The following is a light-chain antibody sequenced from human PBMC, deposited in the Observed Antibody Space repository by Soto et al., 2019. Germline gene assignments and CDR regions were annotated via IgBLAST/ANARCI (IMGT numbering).Light chain of an antibody. CDR3: CSYAGNYVV. Sequence: QSVLTQPRSVSGSPGQSVTISCTGTSSDVGGYNYVSWYQQHPGKAPKLMIYDVTMRPSGVPDRFSGSKSVNTASLTISGLQAEDEADYYCCSYAGNYVVFGGGTKLTVL. J-gene: IGLJ2*01. V-gene: IGLV2-11*01. CDR1: SSDVGGYNY. CDR2: DVT.